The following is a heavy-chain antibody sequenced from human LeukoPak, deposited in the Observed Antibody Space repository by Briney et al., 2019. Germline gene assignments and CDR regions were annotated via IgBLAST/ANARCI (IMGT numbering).Heavy chain of an antibody. D-gene: IGHD6-13*01. CDR2: INHSGST. Sequence: SETLSLTCAVYGGSFSGYYWSWIRQPPGKGLEWIGEINHSGSTNYNPSLKSRVTISVDTSKNQFSLKLSSVTAADTAVYYCSGTGYYCGMDVWGQGTTVTVSS. CDR1: GGSFSGYY. V-gene: IGHV4-34*01. CDR3: SGTGYYCGMDV. J-gene: IGHJ6*02.